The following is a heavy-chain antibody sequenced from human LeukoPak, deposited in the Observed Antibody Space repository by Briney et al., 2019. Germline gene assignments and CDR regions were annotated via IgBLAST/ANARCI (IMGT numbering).Heavy chain of an antibody. V-gene: IGHV3-30-3*01. Sequence: GGSLRLSCAASGFTFSNYAMHWVRQAPGKGLEWVAVILDDGSNKYYVDSVKGRFTISRDNSKNTLYLQMNSLRAEDTAVYYCAGSSPTNTVTETQWYFDSWGQGTLVTVSS. J-gene: IGHJ4*02. CDR2: ILDDGSNK. CDR1: GFTFSNYA. CDR3: AGSSPTNTVTETQWYFDS. D-gene: IGHD4-17*01.